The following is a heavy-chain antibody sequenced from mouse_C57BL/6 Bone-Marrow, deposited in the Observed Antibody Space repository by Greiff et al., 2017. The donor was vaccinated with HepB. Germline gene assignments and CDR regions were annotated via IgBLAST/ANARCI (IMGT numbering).Heavy chain of an antibody. CDR3: VRHGWLLPFAD. D-gene: IGHD2-3*01. J-gene: IGHJ3*01. Sequence: EVKLVESGGGLVQPKGSLKLSCAASGFSFNTYAMNWVRQAPGKGLEWVARIRSKSNNYATYYADSVKDRFTISRDDSESMLYLQMNNLKTEDTAMYYCVRHGWLLPFADWGQGTLVTVSA. CDR2: IRSKSNNYAT. V-gene: IGHV10-1*01. CDR1: GFSFNTYA.